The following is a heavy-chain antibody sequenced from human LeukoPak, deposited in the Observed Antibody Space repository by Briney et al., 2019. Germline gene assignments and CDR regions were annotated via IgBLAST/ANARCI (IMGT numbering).Heavy chain of an antibody. V-gene: IGHV1-8*01. CDR1: GYTFTSYD. CDR3: ARTRRETGRLPPHSGSRTFDY. CDR2: MNPNSGNT. Sequence: GASVKVSCKASGYTFTSYDINWVRLATGQGLEWMGWMNPNSGNTGYAQKFQGRVTMTRNTSISIAYMELSSLRSEDTAVYYCARTRRETGRLPPHSGSRTFDYWGQGTLVTVSS. J-gene: IGHJ4*02. D-gene: IGHD3-10*01.